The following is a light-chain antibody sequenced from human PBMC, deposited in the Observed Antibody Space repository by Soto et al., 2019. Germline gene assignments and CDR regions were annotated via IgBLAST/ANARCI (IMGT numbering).Light chain of an antibody. CDR2: EVN. CDR3: SSYITSGVV. CDR1: SSDVGGYNF. J-gene: IGLJ2*01. V-gene: IGLV2-14*01. Sequence: QSALTQPASVSGSPGQSITISCTGTSSDVGGYNFVSWYQQHPGKAPKLMIYEVNNRPSGISDRFSGSKSGNTASLTISGLQADDEADYYCSSYITSGVVFGGGTKVTVL.